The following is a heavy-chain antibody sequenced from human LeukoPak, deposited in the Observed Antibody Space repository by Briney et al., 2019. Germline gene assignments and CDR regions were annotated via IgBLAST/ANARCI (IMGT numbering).Heavy chain of an antibody. Sequence: GGSLRLSCAASGFTFSDYYMSWIRQAPGKGLEWVSYISSSGSTIYYADSVKGRFTISRDNAKNSLYLQMNSLRAEDTAVYYCARETYYYDSSGSADYWGQGTLVTVSS. CDR2: ISSSGSTI. CDR3: ARETYYYDSSGSADY. J-gene: IGHJ4*02. D-gene: IGHD3-22*01. V-gene: IGHV3-11*01. CDR1: GFTFSDYY.